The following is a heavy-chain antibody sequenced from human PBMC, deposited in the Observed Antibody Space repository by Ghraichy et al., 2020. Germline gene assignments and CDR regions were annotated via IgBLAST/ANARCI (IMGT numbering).Heavy chain of an antibody. J-gene: IGHJ4*02. V-gene: IGHV4-59*01. D-gene: IGHD2-2*02. CDR3: ARAAGQYCSSTSCYIWAPDY. Sequence: SETLSLTCTVSGGSISSYYWSWIRQPPGKGLEWIGYIYYSGSTNYNPSLKSRVTISVDTSKNQFSLKLSSVTAADTAEYYCARAAGQYCSSTSCYIWAPDYWGQGTLVTVSS. CDR1: GGSISSYY. CDR2: IYYSGST.